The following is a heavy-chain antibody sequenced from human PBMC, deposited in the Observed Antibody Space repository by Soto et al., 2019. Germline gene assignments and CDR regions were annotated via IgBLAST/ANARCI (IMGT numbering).Heavy chain of an antibody. J-gene: IGHJ5*02. CDR1: GGSISSYY. D-gene: IGHD3-10*01. V-gene: IGHV4-59*01. CDR3: ASYGSRSSTCIDP. CDR2: IYYSGST. Sequence: LSLTCTVSGGSISSYYWSWIRQPPGKGLEWIGYIYYSGSTNYNPSLKSRVTISVDTSKNQFSLKLSSVTAADTAVYYCASYGSRSSTCIDPRCQATLLTV.